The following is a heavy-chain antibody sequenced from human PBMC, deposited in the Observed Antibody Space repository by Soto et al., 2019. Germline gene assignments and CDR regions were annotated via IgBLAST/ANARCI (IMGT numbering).Heavy chain of an antibody. V-gene: IGHV3-33*01. Sequence: QVQLVESGGGVVQPGRSLRLSCAASGFTFSSYGMHWVRQAPGKGLEWVAVIWYDGSNKYYADSVKGRFTISRDNSKNTLYLQMNSLRAEDTAVYYSARESYYYYMDVWGKGTTVTVSS. CDR1: GFTFSSYG. CDR3: ARESYYYYMDV. CDR2: IWYDGSNK. J-gene: IGHJ6*03.